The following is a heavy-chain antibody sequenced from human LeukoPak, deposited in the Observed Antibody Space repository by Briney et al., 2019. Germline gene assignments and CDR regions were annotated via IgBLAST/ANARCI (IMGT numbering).Heavy chain of an antibody. Sequence: SQTLSLTCTVSGVSISSGSYYWSWIRQPAGKGLEWIGRIYTSGSTNYNPSLKSRVTMSVDTSKNQFSLKLSSVTAADTAVYYCAREEGILSLPMDVWGKGTTVTISS. CDR3: AREEGILSLPMDV. J-gene: IGHJ6*03. V-gene: IGHV4-61*02. D-gene: IGHD6-13*01. CDR1: GVSISSGSYY. CDR2: IYTSGST.